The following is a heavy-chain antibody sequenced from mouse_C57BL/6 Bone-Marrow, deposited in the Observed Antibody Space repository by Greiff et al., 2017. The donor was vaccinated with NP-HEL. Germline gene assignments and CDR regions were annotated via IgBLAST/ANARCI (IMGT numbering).Heavy chain of an antibody. CDR1: GYTFTNYW. J-gene: IGHJ2*01. CDR3: ARCGTAVVASFDY. Sequence: VKLQESGAELVRPGTSVKMSCKASGYTFTNYWIGWAKQRPGHGLEWIGDIYPGGGYTNSNEKFKGKATLTADKSSSTAYMQFSSLISEDSAIYYCARCGTAVVASFDYWGQGTTLTVSA. V-gene: IGHV1-63*01. D-gene: IGHD1-1*01. CDR2: IYPGGGYT.